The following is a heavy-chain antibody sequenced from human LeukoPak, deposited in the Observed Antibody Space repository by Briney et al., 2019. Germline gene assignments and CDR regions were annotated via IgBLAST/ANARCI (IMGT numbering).Heavy chain of an antibody. D-gene: IGHD3-22*01. V-gene: IGHV3-21*01. CDR1: GFTFSSYS. CDR2: ISSSSSYK. Sequence: GGSLRLSCAASGFTFSSYSMNWVRQAPGKGLEWVSSISSSSSYKYYADSVKGRFTISRDNAKNSLYLQMNSLRAEDSAVYYCARVEGYDSSGYYGDWGQGTLVTVSS. CDR3: ARVEGYDSSGYYGD. J-gene: IGHJ4*02.